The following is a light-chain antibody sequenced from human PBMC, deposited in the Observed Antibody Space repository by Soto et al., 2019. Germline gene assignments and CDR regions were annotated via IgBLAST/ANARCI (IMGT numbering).Light chain of an antibody. J-gene: IGKJ5*01. Sequence: EIVLTQSPATLSLSPGERATLSCRASQNVYSYLVWYQQKPGQAPRLLIYDASNRATGVPARFSGSGSGTDFTLIISSLEPEDFAVYYCQQRYGWPPITFGQGTRLEIK. V-gene: IGKV3-11*01. CDR3: QQRYGWPPIT. CDR1: QNVYSY. CDR2: DAS.